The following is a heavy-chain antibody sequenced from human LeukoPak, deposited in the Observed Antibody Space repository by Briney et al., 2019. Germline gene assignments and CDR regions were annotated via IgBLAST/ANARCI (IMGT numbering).Heavy chain of an antibody. D-gene: IGHD6-13*01. CDR1: GFTFSSYA. Sequence: PGGSLRLSCAASGFTFSSYAMSWVRQAPGKGLEWVSAISGSGGSTHYADSVKGRFTISRDNSKNTLYLQMNSLRAEDTAVYYCAKTGGGYSSSPVWGQGTLVTVSS. V-gene: IGHV3-23*01. CDR3: AKTGGGYSSSPV. CDR2: ISGSGGST. J-gene: IGHJ4*02.